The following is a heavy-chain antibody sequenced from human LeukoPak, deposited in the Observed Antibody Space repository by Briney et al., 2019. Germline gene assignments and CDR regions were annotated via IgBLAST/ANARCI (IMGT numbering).Heavy chain of an antibody. J-gene: IGHJ4*02. CDR2: IYYSGST. V-gene: IGHV4-39*07. Sequence: SETLSLTCTVSGGSISSSSYYWGWIRQPPGKGLEWIGSIYYSGSTYYNPSLKSRVTISVDTSKNQFSLKLSSVTAADTAVYYCARGDVDTAMVELDYWGQGTLVTVSS. CDR1: GGSISSSSYY. D-gene: IGHD5-18*01. CDR3: ARGDVDTAMVELDY.